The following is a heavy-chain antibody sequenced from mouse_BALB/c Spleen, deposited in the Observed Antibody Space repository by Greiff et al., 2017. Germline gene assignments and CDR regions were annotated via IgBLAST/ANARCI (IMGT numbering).Heavy chain of an antibody. D-gene: IGHD2-1*01. CDR2: IYPGDGDT. V-gene: IGHV1-80*01. CDR1: GYAFSSYW. CDR3: AREGDGNPFDY. J-gene: IGHJ2*01. Sequence: VKLVESGAELVRPGSSVKISCKASGYAFSSYWMNWVNQRPGQGLEWIGQIYPGDGDTNYNGKFKGKATLTADKSSSTAYMQLSSLTSEDSAVYFCAREGDGNPFDYWGQGTTLTVSS.